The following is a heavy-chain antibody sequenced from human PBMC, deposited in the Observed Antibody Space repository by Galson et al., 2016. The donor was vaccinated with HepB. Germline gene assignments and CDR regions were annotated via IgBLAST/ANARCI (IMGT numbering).Heavy chain of an antibody. D-gene: IGHD6-6*01. CDR1: GGSMSSYY. V-gene: IGHV4-59*01. CDR3: ARGSSIAANWFDP. J-gene: IGHJ5*02. Sequence: SETLSLTCTVAGGSMSSYYWSWIRQPPGKGLEWIGYIYYTGSTNYNPPLRSRVTISVDTSKNQFSLRLSSVTAADTAIYYCARGSSIAANWFDPWGQGTLVRVSS. CDR2: IYYTGST.